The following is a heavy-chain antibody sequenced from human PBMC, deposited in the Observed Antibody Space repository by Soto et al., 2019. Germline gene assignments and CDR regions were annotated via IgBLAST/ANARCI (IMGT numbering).Heavy chain of an antibody. CDR1: GGTFSSYA. D-gene: IGHD6-19*01. CDR3: ARAMYSSGWEVDY. V-gene: IGHV1-69*13. Sequence: SVKVSCKASGGTFSSYAISWVRQAPGQGLEWMGGIIPIFGTANYAQKFQGRVTITADESTSTAYMELSSPRSEDTAVYYCARAMYSSGWEVDYWGQGTLVTVSS. CDR2: IIPIFGTA. J-gene: IGHJ4*02.